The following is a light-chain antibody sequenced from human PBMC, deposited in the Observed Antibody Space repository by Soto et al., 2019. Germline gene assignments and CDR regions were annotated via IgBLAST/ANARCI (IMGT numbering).Light chain of an antibody. J-gene: IGKJ5*01. V-gene: IGKV3-15*01. Sequence: EIVMTQSPATLSVSPGERATLSCRASQSVSSNLAWYQQKPGQAPRLLIYGASTRATDIPARFSGSGSGTELTLTISSLQSEDFAVYYCQQYDKWPITFGQGTRLEIK. CDR2: GAS. CDR1: QSVSSN. CDR3: QQYDKWPIT.